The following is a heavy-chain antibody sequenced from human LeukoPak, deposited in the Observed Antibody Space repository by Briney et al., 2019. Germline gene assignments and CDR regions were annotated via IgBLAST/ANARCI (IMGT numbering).Heavy chain of an antibody. CDR2: IYYSGST. D-gene: IGHD3-22*01. CDR1: GGSISSYY. CDR3: ARSSGEYYYDSSGYPDY. J-gene: IGHJ4*02. Sequence: PSETLSLTCTVSGGSISSYYWSWIRQPPGKGLEWIGYIYYSGSTNYNPSLKSRVTISVDTSKNQFSLKLSSVTAADTAVCYCARSSGEYYYDSSGYPDYWGQGTLVTVSS. V-gene: IGHV4-59*01.